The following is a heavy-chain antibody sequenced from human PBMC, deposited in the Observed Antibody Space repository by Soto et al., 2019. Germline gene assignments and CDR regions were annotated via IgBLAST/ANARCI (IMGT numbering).Heavy chain of an antibody. CDR2: IIPIFGTA. Sequence: QVQLVQSGAEVKKPGSSVKVSCKASGGTFNSYAISWVRQAPGQGLEWMGGIIPIFGTAKYAQKFQGRVTITADDSTNTGYLELTNLTSEDTAVYFCTRVGDTSGPTFEYWGQGTLVIVSS. V-gene: IGHV1-69*01. CDR3: TRVGDTSGPTFEY. D-gene: IGHD5-18*01. J-gene: IGHJ4*02. CDR1: GGTFNSYA.